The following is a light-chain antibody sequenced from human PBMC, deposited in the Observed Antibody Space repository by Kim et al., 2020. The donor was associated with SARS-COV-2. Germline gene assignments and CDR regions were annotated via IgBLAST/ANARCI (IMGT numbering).Light chain of an antibody. CDR3: CSYAGSYTWV. CDR2: DVS. J-gene: IGLJ3*02. Sequence: GQSVTISATGPSSDVVVYNYVSWYQQHPGKAPKLMIYDVSKRPSGVPDRFSGSKSGNTASLTISGLQAEDEADYYCCSYAGSYTWVFGGGTQLTVL. CDR1: SSDVVVYNY. V-gene: IGLV2-11*01.